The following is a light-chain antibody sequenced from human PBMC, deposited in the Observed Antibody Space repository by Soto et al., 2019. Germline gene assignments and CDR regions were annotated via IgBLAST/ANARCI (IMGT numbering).Light chain of an antibody. V-gene: IGLV1-40*01. Sequence: QSVLTQPPSVSGAPGQRVTISCTGSSSNIGAGYDVHWYQQFPGTAPNLLIYGNSNRPSGVPDRFSGSKSGTSASLAITGLQAEDEADYYCQFYDSSLSVFGTGTKLTVL. CDR1: SSNIGAGYD. CDR3: QFYDSSLSV. CDR2: GNS. J-gene: IGLJ1*01.